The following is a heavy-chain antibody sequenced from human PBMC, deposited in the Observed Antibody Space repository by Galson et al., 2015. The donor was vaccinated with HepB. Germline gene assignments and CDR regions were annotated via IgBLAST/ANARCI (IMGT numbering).Heavy chain of an antibody. Sequence: SLRLSCAASGFTFSNAWMNWVRQAPGRGLEWVGRIKSKTYGGTTDSAAPMKGRFTISRDDSKSTLYLQMNSLKIEDTAVYYCSTGLEGSGRPGDLDVWGQGTTVTVS. CDR3: STGLEGSGRPGDLDV. J-gene: IGHJ6*02. CDR1: GFTFSNAW. V-gene: IGHV3-15*07. CDR2: IKSKTYGGTT. D-gene: IGHD3-10*01.